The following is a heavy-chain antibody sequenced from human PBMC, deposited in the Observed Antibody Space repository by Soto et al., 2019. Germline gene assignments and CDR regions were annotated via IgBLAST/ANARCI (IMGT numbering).Heavy chain of an antibody. J-gene: IGHJ4*02. D-gene: IGHD3-22*01. CDR3: ARAIGPTIFDY. CDR1: GFTFSSYD. CDR2: IGTTGDT. Sequence: GGSLRLSCSASGFTFSSYDMHWVRQGTGKGLEWVSAIGTTGDTYYAGSVRGRFTISRENAKNSLYLQMNSLRAGDTAIYFCARAIGPTIFDYWGQGTRVTVYS. V-gene: IGHV3-13*04.